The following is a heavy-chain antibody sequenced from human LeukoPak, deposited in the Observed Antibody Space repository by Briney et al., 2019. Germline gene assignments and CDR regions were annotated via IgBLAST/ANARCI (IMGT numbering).Heavy chain of an antibody. D-gene: IGHD2-21*01. V-gene: IGHV4-30-4*08. CDR3: ARDYVVVPGTYAFDI. CDR1: GGSISSGDYY. CDR2: IYYSGST. J-gene: IGHJ3*02. Sequence: SETLSLTCTVSGGSISSGDYYWSWIRQPPGKGLEWIGYIYYSGSTYYNPSLKSRVTISVDTSKNQFSLKLSSVTAADTAVYYCARDYVVVPGTYAFDIWGQGTMVTVSS.